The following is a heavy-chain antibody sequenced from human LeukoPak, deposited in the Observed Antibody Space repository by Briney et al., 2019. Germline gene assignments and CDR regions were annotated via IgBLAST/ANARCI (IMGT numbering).Heavy chain of an antibody. CDR1: GYSFTSYW. Sequence: GESLKISCKGSGYSFTSYWIGWVRQMPGKGLEWMGIIYPGVSDTRYSPSFQGQVTISADKSISTAYLQWSSLKASDTAMYYCARRYCSSTSCYPNWFDPWGQGTLVTVSS. CDR3: ARRYCSSTSCYPNWFDP. CDR2: IYPGVSDT. V-gene: IGHV5-51*01. J-gene: IGHJ5*02. D-gene: IGHD2-2*01.